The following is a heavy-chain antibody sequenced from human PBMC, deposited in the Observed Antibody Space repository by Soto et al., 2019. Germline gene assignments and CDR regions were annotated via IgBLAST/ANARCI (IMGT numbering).Heavy chain of an antibody. D-gene: IGHD1-20*01. CDR2: MSASGDIT. CDR1: GFTFRSYA. Sequence: PGGSLRLSCAASGFTFRSYAMSWVRQAPGKGLEWVSGMSASGDITYYADSVKGRFTISRDNSKNTLYLQMNSLRAEDTAVYYCAKDITGNKPKNFFDYWGQGTLVTVSS. J-gene: IGHJ4*02. CDR3: AKDITGNKPKNFFDY. V-gene: IGHV3-23*01.